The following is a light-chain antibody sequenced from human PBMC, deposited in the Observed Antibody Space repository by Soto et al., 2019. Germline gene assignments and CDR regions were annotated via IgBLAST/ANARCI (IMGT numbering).Light chain of an antibody. V-gene: IGKV1-5*01. CDR3: QQYNTYLWT. CDR1: QTISNF. CDR2: DAS. Sequence: DIQMTQSPYTLSASVGERVAISCRANQTISNFLAWYQQRPGKAPKLVIYDASTLESGVPSRFRGSGSGTDFTLTISSLQPDDFATYYCQQYNTYLWTFGQGTKVEMK. J-gene: IGKJ1*01.